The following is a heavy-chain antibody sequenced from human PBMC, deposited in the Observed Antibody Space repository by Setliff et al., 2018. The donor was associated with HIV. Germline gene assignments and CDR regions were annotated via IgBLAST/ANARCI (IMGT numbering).Heavy chain of an antibody. CDR2: IYISGST. CDR3: ARHSSYYQYFDY. J-gene: IGHJ4*02. CDR1: GDSITSQSYY. D-gene: IGHD3-10*01. Sequence: SETLSLTCNVSGDSITSQSYYWSWIRQPAGKGLEWIGRIYISGSTDYNPSLKSRVTMSVDTSTNQFSLKLNSVTAADTAVYYCARHSSYYQYFDYWGQGSLVTVSS. V-gene: IGHV4-61*02.